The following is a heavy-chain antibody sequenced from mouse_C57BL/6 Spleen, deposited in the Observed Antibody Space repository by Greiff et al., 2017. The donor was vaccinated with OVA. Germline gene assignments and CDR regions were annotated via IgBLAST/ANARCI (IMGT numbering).Heavy chain of an antibody. V-gene: IGHV2-6*03. Sequence: VMLVESGPGLVAPSQSLSITCTVSGFSLTSYGVHWVRQPPGKGLEWLVVIWSDGSTTYNSALKSRLSISKDNSKSQVFLKMNSLQTDDTPMYYGARESRSPMRYPMDYWGQGTSLTVSS. CDR2: IWSDGST. D-gene: IGHD1-1*01. CDR1: GFSLTSYG. CDR3: ARESRSPMRYPMDY. J-gene: IGHJ4*01.